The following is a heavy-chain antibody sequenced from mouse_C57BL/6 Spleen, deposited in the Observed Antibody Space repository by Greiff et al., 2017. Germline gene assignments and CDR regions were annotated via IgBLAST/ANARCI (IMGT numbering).Heavy chain of an antibody. V-gene: IGHV1-39*01. D-gene: IGHD1-1*01. CDR1: GYSFTDYN. CDR2: INPNYGTT. CDR3: ARSYYYGSSFGDFDY. Sequence: EVKLMESGPELVKPGASVKISCKASGYSFTDYNMNWVKQSNGKSLEWIGVINPNYGTTSYNQKFKGKATLTVDQSSSTAYMQLNSLTSEDSAVYYCARSYYYGSSFGDFDYWGQGTTLTVSS. J-gene: IGHJ2*01.